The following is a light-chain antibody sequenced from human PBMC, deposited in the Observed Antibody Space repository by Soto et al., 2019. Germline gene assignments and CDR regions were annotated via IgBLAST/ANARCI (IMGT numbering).Light chain of an antibody. V-gene: IGLV1-51*01. CDR3: GTWDSSLSAVI. CDR2: DNN. Sequence: QSALTQPPSVSAAPEEKVTISCSGSRSNIGNNYVSWYRQFPGTPTKLLIYDNNKRPSGVPYRFSGYKSCTSATLGITGLQTGDEGDYYCGTWDSSLSAVIFGGGTKVTV. J-gene: IGLJ2*01. CDR1: RSNIGNNY.